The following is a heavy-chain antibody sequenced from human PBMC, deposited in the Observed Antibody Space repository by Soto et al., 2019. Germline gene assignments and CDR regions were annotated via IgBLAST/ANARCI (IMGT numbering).Heavy chain of an antibody. J-gene: IGHJ5*02. CDR3: ARGSIVLMVYANNWFDP. CDR2: INPNSGGT. Sequence: ASVKVSCKASGYTFTGYYMHWGRQAPGQGLEWMGWINPNSGGTNYAQKFQGWVTMTRDTSISTAYMELSRLRSDDTAVYYCARGSIVLMVYANNWFDPWGQGTLVTVSS. V-gene: IGHV1-2*04. CDR1: GYTFTGYY. D-gene: IGHD2-8*01.